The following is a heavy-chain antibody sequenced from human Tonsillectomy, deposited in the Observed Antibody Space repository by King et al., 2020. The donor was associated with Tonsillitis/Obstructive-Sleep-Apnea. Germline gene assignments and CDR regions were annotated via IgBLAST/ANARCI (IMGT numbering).Heavy chain of an antibody. J-gene: IGHJ6*03. CDR1: GGTFSNYG. V-gene: IGHV1-69*09. Sequence: QLVQSGAEVKKPASSVKVSCKASGGTFSNYGISWVRQAPGQGLEWMGRIIPILGIAHYAQKFQGRVTITADKYTSTAYMELSSLRSEDTAVYYCARVQADSPDYSSRTLGGGSVDYYMDVWGKGTTVTVSS. CDR3: ARVQADSPDYSSRTLGGGSVDYYMDV. D-gene: IGHD6-13*01. CDR2: IIPILGIA.